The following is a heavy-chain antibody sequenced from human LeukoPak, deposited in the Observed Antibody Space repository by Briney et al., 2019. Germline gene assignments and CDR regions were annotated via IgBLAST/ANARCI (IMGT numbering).Heavy chain of an antibody. CDR1: GYSISSGYY. D-gene: IGHD2-15*01. V-gene: IGHV4-38-2*02. CDR2: IYHSGST. J-gene: IGHJ6*04. Sequence: PSETLSLTCAVSGYSISSGYYWGWIRQPPGKGREWIGSIYHSGSTYYNPSLKSRVTISVDTSKNQFSLKLSSVTAADTAVYYCARDRSKNDGYCSGGSCFTDYYYYGMDVWGKGTTVTVSS. CDR3: ARDRSKNDGYCSGGSCFTDYYYYGMDV.